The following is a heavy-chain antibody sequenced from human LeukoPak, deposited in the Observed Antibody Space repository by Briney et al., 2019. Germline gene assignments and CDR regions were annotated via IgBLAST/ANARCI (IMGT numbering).Heavy chain of an antibody. J-gene: IGHJ4*02. CDR1: GFTFDDYA. CDR3: AKGPNYDILTGYPDY. V-gene: IGHV3-9*01. CDR2: ISWNSGRI. D-gene: IGHD3-9*01. Sequence: GGSLRLSCAASGFTFDDYAMHWVRQAPGKGLEWVSGISWNSGRIGYADSVKGRFTISRDNAKNSLYLQMNSLRAEDTALYYCAKGPNYDILTGYPDYWGQGTLVTVSS.